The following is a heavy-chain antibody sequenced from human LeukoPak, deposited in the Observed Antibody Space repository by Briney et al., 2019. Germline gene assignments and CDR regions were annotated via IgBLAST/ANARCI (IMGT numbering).Heavy chain of an antibody. CDR3: ARSRGYCTNGVCYREFDY. J-gene: IGHJ4*02. Sequence: AASVKVSCKASGYTFTGYFMHWVRQAPGQGLEWMGWINPNSGGPNYAQKFQGRVTMTRDTSISTAYMDLSGLRSDDTAVYYCARSRGYCTNGVCYREFDYWGQGTLVTASS. CDR2: INPNSGGP. D-gene: IGHD2-8*01. V-gene: IGHV1-2*02. CDR1: GYTFTGYF.